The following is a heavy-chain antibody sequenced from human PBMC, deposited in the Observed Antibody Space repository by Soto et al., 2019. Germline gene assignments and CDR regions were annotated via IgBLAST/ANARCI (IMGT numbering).Heavy chain of an antibody. CDR2: INPNSGGT. CDR1: GYTFTGYY. J-gene: IGHJ6*02. D-gene: IGHD1-1*01. CDR3: ARDGERDTGLNFYYYLHGMDA. V-gene: IGHV1-2*02. Sequence: ASVKVSCKASGYTFTGYYIHWVRQAPGQGLEWMGYINPNSGGTKYAPRFQGRVTMTSDTSIRTAYMDLSNLRSDDTAVYYCARDGERDTGLNFYYYLHGMDAWGQGTRVTVSS.